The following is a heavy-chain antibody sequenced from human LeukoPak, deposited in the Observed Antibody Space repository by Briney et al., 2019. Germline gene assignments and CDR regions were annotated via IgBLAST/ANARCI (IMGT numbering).Heavy chain of an antibody. CDR2: ISGSATST. D-gene: IGHD3-16*01. Sequence: EGSLRLSCAASGFTFSTYAMTWVRQAPGKGLEWVSAISGSATSTYYADSVKGRFIITRDNSKNTLYLQMNSLRAEDTAVYYCAKENKGAYWGQGTLVTVSS. CDR3: AKENKGAY. CDR1: GFTFSTYA. V-gene: IGHV3-23*01. J-gene: IGHJ4*02.